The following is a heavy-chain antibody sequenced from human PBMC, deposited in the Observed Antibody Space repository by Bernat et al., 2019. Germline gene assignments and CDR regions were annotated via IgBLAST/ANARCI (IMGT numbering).Heavy chain of an antibody. Sequence: EVQLLESGGGLVQPGGSLRLSCAASGFTFSSYAMSWVRQAPGKGLEWVSAISGSGGSTYYADSVKGRFTISRDNSKNTLYLQMNSLRAEDTAVYYCASLDYDILTGYQNYYYYYGMDVWGQETTVTVSS. D-gene: IGHD3-9*01. J-gene: IGHJ6*02. CDR1: GFTFSSYA. CDR3: ASLDYDILTGYQNYYYYYGMDV. V-gene: IGHV3-23*01. CDR2: ISGSGGST.